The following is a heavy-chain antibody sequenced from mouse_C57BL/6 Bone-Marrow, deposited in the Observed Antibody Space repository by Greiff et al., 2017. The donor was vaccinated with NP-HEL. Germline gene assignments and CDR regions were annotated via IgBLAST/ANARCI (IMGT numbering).Heavy chain of an antibody. Sequence: VQLQQSGAELVRPGASVTLSCKASGYTFTDYEMHWVKQTPVHGLEWIGAIDPETGGTAYNQKFKGKAILTADKSSSTAYMELRSLTSEDSAVYYCTRRGLTTVVATDYWGQGTTLTVSS. V-gene: IGHV1-15*01. CDR2: IDPETGGT. CDR3: TRRGLTTVVATDY. J-gene: IGHJ2*01. D-gene: IGHD1-1*01. CDR1: GYTFTDYE.